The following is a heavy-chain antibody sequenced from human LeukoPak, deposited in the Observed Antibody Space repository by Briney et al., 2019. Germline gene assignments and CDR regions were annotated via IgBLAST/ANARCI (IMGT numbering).Heavy chain of an antibody. CDR3: ARVFYCSGGSRYSGPFDY. V-gene: IGHV3-74*01. CDR2: INTDGSST. Sequence: GGSLRLSCAASGFTFSSYWMHWVRQAPGKGLVWVSRINTDGSSTSYADSVKGRFTIPRDNAKNTLYLQMNSLRAEDTAVYYCARVFYCSGGSRYSGPFDYWGQGTLVTVSS. D-gene: IGHD2-15*01. CDR1: GFTFSSYW. J-gene: IGHJ4*02.